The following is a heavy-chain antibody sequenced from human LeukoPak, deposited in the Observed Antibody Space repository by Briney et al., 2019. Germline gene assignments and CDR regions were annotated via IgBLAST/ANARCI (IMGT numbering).Heavy chain of an antibody. V-gene: IGHV3-7*01. D-gene: IGHD3-3*01. CDR1: RFTLSTYW. J-gene: IGHJ4*02. Sequence: GGSLRPSCAASRFTLSTYWMSWVRQAPGKGLEWVAHIKQDGSQEYYVDSVKGRFTISRDSAKNSLYLQMNSLRAEDTAVYYCARGVPYDSWSGPHYSDYWGQGTLVTVSS. CDR3: ARGVPYDSWSGPHYSDY. CDR2: IKQDGSQE.